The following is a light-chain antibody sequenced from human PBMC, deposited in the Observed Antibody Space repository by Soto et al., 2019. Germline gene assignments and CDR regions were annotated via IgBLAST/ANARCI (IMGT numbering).Light chain of an antibody. CDR3: LHYSYYST. V-gene: IGKV1-5*01. CDR2: DAS. Sequence: DIQMTQSPSTLSASVGDRVTITCRASQSISTWLACYQQKPGKAPNLLIFDASNLESGVPSRFRGSGSGTEFTLTISSLQPDDFATYYGLHYSYYSTFGQGTMVDIK. J-gene: IGKJ1*01. CDR1: QSISTW.